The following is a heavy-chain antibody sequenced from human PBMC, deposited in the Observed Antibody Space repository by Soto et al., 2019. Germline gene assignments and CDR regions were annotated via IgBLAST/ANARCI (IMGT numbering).Heavy chain of an antibody. J-gene: IGHJ6*02. CDR3: AKDPAIVVVPADYYYYGMDV. Sequence: GESLKISCAASGFTFSSYAMSWVRQAPGKGLEWVSAISGSGGSTYYADSVKGRFTISRDNSKNTLYLQMNSLRAEDTAVYYCAKDPAIVVVPADYYYYGMDVWGQGTTVTVSS. V-gene: IGHV3-23*01. CDR1: GFTFSSYA. CDR2: ISGSGGST. D-gene: IGHD2-2*01.